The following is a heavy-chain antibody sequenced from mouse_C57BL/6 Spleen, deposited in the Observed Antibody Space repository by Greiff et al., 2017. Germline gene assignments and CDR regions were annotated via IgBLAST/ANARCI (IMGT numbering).Heavy chain of an antibody. Sequence: QVQLQQSGAELVRPGTSVKVSCKASGYAFTNYLIEWVKQRPGQGLEWIGVINPGSGGTNYNEKFKGKATLTADKSSSTAYMQLSSLTSEDSAVYCCAREVMGSNYCDDWGQGTTLTVAS. V-gene: IGHV1-54*01. J-gene: IGHJ2*01. CDR3: AREVMGSNYCDD. CDR1: GYAFTNYL. CDR2: INPGSGGT. D-gene: IGHD2-3*01.